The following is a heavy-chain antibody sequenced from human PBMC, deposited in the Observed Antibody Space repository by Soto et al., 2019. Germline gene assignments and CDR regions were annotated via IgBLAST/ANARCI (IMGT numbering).Heavy chain of an antibody. J-gene: IGHJ6*02. CDR1: AGTFTSYG. V-gene: IGHV1-18*01. CDR3: TRQLVNTKYVGGMDV. Sequence: ALGPCRASAGTFTSYGIRCVRQQPGQGLEGMGWISSYNGNTNYAQNPQGSVTMTTTTSTRTAHMELKGLGSDDPAVYCWTRQLVNTKYVGGMDVWGQGTTVTVSS. D-gene: IGHD3-10*01. CDR2: ISSYNGNT.